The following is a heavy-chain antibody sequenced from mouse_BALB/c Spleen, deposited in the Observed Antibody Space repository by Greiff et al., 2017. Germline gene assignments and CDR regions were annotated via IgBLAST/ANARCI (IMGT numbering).Heavy chain of an antibody. V-gene: IGHV5-12-2*01. J-gene: IGHJ3*01. Sequence: DVQLVESGGGLVQPGGSLKLSCAASGFTFSSYTMSWVRQTPEKRLEWVAYISNGGGSTYYPDTVKGRFTISRDNAKNTLYLQMSSLKSEDTAMYYCASRNPWFAYWGQGTLVTVSA. CDR2: ISNGGGST. CDR3: ASRNPWFAY. CDR1: GFTFSSYT. D-gene: IGHD2-1*01.